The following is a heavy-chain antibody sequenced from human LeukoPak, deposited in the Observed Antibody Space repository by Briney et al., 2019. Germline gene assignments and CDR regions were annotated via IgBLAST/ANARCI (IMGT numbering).Heavy chain of an antibody. V-gene: IGHV3-30*03. J-gene: IGHJ4*02. Sequence: PGGSLRLSCAASGFTFSSYGMHWVRQAPGKGLEWVAVISYDGSNKYYADSVKGRFTISRDNSKNTLYLQMNSLRAEDTAVYYCARVYSSGWYSVTPSYYFDYWGQGTLVTVSS. CDR3: ARVYSSGWYSVTPSYYFDY. CDR1: GFTFSSYG. CDR2: ISYDGSNK. D-gene: IGHD6-19*01.